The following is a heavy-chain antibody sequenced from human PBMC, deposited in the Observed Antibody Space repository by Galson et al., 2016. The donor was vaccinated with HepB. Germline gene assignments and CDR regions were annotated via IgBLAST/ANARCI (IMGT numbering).Heavy chain of an antibody. CDR3: AAERPASMGRGIYYYSYVMDV. CDR2: IVVGSGNT. Sequence: SVKVSCKASGFTFTSSGVQWVRQARGQRLEWIGWIVVGSGNTNYAQKFQERVTISRDMATSTAYMELSSLRSEDTAVYYCAAERPASMGRGIYYYSYVMDVWGQGTSVTVSS. V-gene: IGHV1-58*01. J-gene: IGHJ6*02. D-gene: IGHD3-10*01. CDR1: GFTFTSSG.